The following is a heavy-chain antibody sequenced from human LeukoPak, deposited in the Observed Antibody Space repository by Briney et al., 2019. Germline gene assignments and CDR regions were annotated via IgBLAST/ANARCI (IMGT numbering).Heavy chain of an antibody. D-gene: IGHD3-10*01. V-gene: IGHV3-48*04. CDR2: ISSSGSTI. CDR3: ARDSTYYYGSGGYYMDV. Sequence: PGGSLRLSCAASGFTFSSYSMNWVRQAPGKGLEWVSSISSSGSTIYYADSVKGRFTVSRDNAKNSLYLQMNSLRAEGTAVYYCARDSTYYYGSGGYYMDVWGKGTTVTVSS. J-gene: IGHJ6*03. CDR1: GFTFSSYS.